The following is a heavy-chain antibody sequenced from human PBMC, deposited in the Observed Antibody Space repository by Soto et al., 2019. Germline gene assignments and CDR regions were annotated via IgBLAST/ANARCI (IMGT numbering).Heavy chain of an antibody. CDR1: GGSFSGYY. Sequence: SETLSLTCAVYGGSFSGYYWSWIRQPPGKGLEWIGEINHSGSTNYNPSLKSRVTISVDTSKNQFSLKLSSVTAADTAVYYCARCGVGESKTDAFDIWGQGTMVT. J-gene: IGHJ3*02. D-gene: IGHD3-10*01. V-gene: IGHV4-34*01. CDR3: ARCGVGESKTDAFDI. CDR2: INHSGST.